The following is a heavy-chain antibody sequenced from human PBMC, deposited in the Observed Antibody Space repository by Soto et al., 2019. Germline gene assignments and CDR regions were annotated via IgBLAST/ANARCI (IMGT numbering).Heavy chain of an antibody. CDR1: GFTFSSYL. D-gene: IGHD3-10*01. CDR3: ARDDEGGSDCDLGY. CDR2: ISRDGSNE. V-gene: IGHV3-30-3*01. Sequence: QVQLVESGGGVVQPGRSLRLSCATSGFTFSSYLIHWVRQTPDKGLEWVAFISRDGSNEYYADSVKGRFTISRDNSKNTLYLEMNSLRAEDTAVYYGARDDEGGSDCDLGYWGQGPLVTVSS. J-gene: IGHJ4*02.